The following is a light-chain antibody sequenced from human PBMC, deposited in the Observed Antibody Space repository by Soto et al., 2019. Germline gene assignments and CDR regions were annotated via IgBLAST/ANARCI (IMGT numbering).Light chain of an antibody. V-gene: IGKV3-20*01. CDR1: QSVSGSY. J-gene: IGKJ2*01. Sequence: ETVLTQSPGTLSLSPGERATLSCRASQSVSGSYLAWYQQKPGQAPRLLIYGASSRATGIPDRFSGSGSGTDFTLTISRLEPEDFAVYYCQQYDNSLYTFGQGTKLEIK. CDR3: QQYDNSLYT. CDR2: GAS.